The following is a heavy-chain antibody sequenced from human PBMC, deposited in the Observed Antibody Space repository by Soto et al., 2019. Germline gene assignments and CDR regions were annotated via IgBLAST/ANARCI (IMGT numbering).Heavy chain of an antibody. D-gene: IGHD3-16*02. J-gene: IGHJ6*02. CDR3: ARHVEGLRLGELSSHYYYGMDV. CDR1: GGSISSSDYY. CDR2: IYYSGST. V-gene: IGHV4-39*01. Sequence: PSETLSLTCTVSGGSISSSDYYWGWIHQPPGKGLEWIGSIYYSGSTYYNPSLKSRVTISVDTSKNQFSLKLSSVTAADTAVYYCARHVEGLRLGELSSHYYYGMDVGGQGTTVTASS.